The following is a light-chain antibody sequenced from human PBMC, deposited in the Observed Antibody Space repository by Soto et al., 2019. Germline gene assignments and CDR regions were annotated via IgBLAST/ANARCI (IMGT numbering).Light chain of an antibody. V-gene: IGKV3-20*01. CDR2: GAS. CDR3: LHYGIAPQT. CDR1: QALSTNH. Sequence: ENVLTHAPGTLTLSPREKNNLSCTASQALSTNHLAWYQQKPGQTPRLLIYGASDRATGIPDRFSGSGSGTDFTLTISRLEPEDFAVYYCLHYGIAPQTFGQGTKVDIK. J-gene: IGKJ1*01.